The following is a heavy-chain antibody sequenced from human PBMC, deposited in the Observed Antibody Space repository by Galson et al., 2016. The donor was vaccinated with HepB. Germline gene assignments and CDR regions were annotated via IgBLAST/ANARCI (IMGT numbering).Heavy chain of an antibody. CDR1: LFPFRPSW. J-gene: IGHJ6*02. CDR3: ARDRYCSGGSCYPWEAYYYYGMDV. D-gene: IGHD2-15*01. CDR2: INSDGSST. Sequence: SLLLSFASSLFPFRPSWMHWVRQAPGKGLVWVSRINSDGSSTSYADSVKGRFTISRDSAKNTLYLQMNSLRAEGTAVYYCARDRYCSGGSCYPWEAYYYYGMDVWGQGTTVTVSS. V-gene: IGHV3-74*01.